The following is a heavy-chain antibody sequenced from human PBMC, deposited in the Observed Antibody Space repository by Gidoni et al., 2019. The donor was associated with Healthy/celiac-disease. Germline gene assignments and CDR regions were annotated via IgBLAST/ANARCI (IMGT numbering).Heavy chain of an antibody. CDR2: ISSSSSTI. V-gene: IGHV3-48*02. CDR1: GFPLSSYS. CDR3: ARDLSGGGPWGWFDP. D-gene: IGHD2-15*01. Sequence: EVQLVESGGGLVQPGGSLRLSCAASGFPLSSYSMNWVRQAPGKGLEWVSYISSSSSTIYYADSVKGRFTISRDNAKNSLYLQMNSLRDEDTAVYYCARDLSGGGPWGWFDPWGQGTLVTVSS. J-gene: IGHJ5*02.